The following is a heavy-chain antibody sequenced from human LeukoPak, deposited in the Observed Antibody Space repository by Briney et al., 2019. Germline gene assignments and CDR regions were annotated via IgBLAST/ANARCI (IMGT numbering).Heavy chain of an antibody. CDR2: INAGNGNT. V-gene: IGHV1-3*01. D-gene: IGHD3-10*01. J-gene: IGHJ6*04. Sequence: ASVKVSCKASGYTFTSYAMHWVRQAPGQRLEWMGWINAGNGNTKYSQKFQGRATITRDTSASTAYMELSSLRSEDTAVYYCARTNYYGSGSYYSPGGYYGMDVWGKGTTVTVSS. CDR1: GYTFTSYA. CDR3: ARTNYYGSGSYYSPGGYYGMDV.